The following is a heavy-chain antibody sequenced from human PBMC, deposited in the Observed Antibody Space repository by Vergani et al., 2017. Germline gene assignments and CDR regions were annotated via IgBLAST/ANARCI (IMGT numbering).Heavy chain of an antibody. CDR2: IISIFGTA. CDR3: ARDPNDFWSGYYGEGNWFDP. V-gene: IGHV1-69*01. Sequence: QVQLVQSGAEVKKPGSSVKVSCKASGGTFSSYAISWVRQAPGQGLEWMGGIISIFGTANYAQKFQGRVTITAVESTSTAYMELSSLRSEDTAVYYCARDPNDFWSGYYGEGNWFDPWGQGTLVTVSS. J-gene: IGHJ5*02. D-gene: IGHD3-3*01. CDR1: GGTFSSYA.